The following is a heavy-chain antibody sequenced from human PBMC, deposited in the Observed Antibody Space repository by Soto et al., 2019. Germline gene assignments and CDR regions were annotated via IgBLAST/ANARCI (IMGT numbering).Heavy chain of an antibody. Sequence: LGESLKISCKGSGYSFTSYWINWVSQMPGKGLEWMGRIDPSHSYTNYSPSFQGHVTISADEPISTAYLQWSSLKASDTAMYYCARLTPGLYGMDVGGQGTTVTVPS. V-gene: IGHV5-10-1*01. CDR2: IDPSHSYT. CDR1: GYSFTSYW. J-gene: IGHJ6*02. CDR3: ARLTPGLYGMDV.